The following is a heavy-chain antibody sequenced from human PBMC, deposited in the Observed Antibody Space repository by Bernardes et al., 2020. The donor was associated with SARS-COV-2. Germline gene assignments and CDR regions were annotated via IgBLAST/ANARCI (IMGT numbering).Heavy chain of an antibody. CDR1: GYTFTSYD. CDR2: MNPNSGNT. Sequence: ASVKVSCKASGYTFTSYDINWVRQATGQGLEWMGWMNPNSGNTGYAQKFQGRVTMTRNTSISTAYMELSSLRSEDTAVYYCARVGGDYLLYYYYGMDVWGQGTTVTVSS. J-gene: IGHJ6*02. D-gene: IGHD4-17*01. CDR3: ARVGGDYLLYYYYGMDV. V-gene: IGHV1-8*01.